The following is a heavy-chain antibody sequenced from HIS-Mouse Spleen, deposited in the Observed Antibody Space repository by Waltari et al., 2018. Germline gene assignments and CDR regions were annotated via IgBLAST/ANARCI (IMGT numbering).Heavy chain of an antibody. V-gene: IGHV4-39*01. J-gene: IGHJ2*01. CDR3: ARRLVVVAATPSWYFDL. CDR2: IYYSGST. CDR1: GGSISSSSYY. Sequence: QLQLQESGPGLVKPSETLSLTCTVSGGSISSSSYYWGWIRQPQGKGLEWIGSIYYSGSTYYNPSLKSRVTISVDTSKNQFSLKLSSVTAADTAVYYCARRLVVVAATPSWYFDLWGRGTLVTVSS. D-gene: IGHD2-15*01.